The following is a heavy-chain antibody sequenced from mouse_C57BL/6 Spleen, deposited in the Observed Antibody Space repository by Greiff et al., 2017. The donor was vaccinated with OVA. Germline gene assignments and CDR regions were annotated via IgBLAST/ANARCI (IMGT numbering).Heavy chain of an antibody. J-gene: IGHJ1*03. CDR3: AWGALRRTGWYFDV. Sequence: QVQLQQSGAELVKPGDSVKLSCKASGFTFTTYPIEWMQQNHGKSLEWIGNFHPYNDDTKYNEKFKGQATLTVEKSSSTLFLDLSRLTSDDSAVXSCAWGALRRTGWYFDVWGTGTTVTVSS. CDR2: FHPYNDDT. V-gene: IGHV1-47*01. CDR1: GFTFTTYP. D-gene: IGHD1-2*01.